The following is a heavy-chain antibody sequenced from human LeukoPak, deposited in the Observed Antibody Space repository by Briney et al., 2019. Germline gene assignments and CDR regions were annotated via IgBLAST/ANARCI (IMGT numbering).Heavy chain of an antibody. CDR3: ARSLGRARFDY. J-gene: IGHJ4*02. CDR2: IYSGGST. D-gene: IGHD3-10*01. Sequence: GGSLRLSCAASGFTVSSNYISWVRQAPGRGLEWVSVIYSGGSTYYADSVKGRFTISRDNSKNTLYPQMNSLRAEDTAVYYCARSLGRARFDYWGQGTLVTVSS. CDR1: GFTVSSNY. V-gene: IGHV3-66*02.